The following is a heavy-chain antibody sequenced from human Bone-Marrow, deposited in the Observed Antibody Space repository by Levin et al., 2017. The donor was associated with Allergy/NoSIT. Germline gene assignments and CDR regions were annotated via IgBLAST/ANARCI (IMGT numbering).Heavy chain of an antibody. CDR1: GFTFSSYS. J-gene: IGHJ4*02. D-gene: IGHD2-2*01. V-gene: IGHV3-48*02. CDR2: ISRSSSTI. Sequence: GGSLRLSCAASGFTFSSYSMNWVRQAPGRGLEWVSYISRSSSTISYADSVKGRFTFSRDNAKNSLYLQMNSLRDEDTAVYYCARPDCSGTSCYYFFDSWGQGTLVTVSS. CDR3: ARPDCSGTSCYYFFDS.